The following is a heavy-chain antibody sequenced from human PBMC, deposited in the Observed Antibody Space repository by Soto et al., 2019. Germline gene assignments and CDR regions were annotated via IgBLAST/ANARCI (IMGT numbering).Heavy chain of an antibody. CDR2: INAGNGNT. Sequence: ASVKVSCKASGYTFTSYAMHWVRQAPGQRLEWMGWINAGNGNTKYSQKFQGRVTITRDTSANTAYMELSSLRSEDTAVYYCARSMLYDFWSGSFDYWGQGTLVTVSS. CDR1: GYTFTSYA. D-gene: IGHD3-3*01. V-gene: IGHV1-3*01. CDR3: ARSMLYDFWSGSFDY. J-gene: IGHJ4*02.